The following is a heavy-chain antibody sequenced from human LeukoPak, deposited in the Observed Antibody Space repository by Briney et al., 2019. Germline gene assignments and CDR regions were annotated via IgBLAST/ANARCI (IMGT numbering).Heavy chain of an antibody. CDR1: GGSFSGYY. CDR3: AREEAWVIDN. CDR2: INHSGST. Sequence: NPSETLSLTCAVYGGSFSGYYWSWIRQPPGKGLEWIGEINHSGSTNYNPSLKSRVTISVDTSKNQFSLKLSSVTAADTAVYYCAREEAWVIDNWGRGTLVTVSS. D-gene: IGHD4-23*01. J-gene: IGHJ4*02. V-gene: IGHV4-34*01.